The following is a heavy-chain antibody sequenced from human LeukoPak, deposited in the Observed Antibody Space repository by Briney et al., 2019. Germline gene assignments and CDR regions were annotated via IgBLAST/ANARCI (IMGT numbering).Heavy chain of an antibody. Sequence: SETLSLTCAVYGGSFSAYYWTWIRQPPGKGLEWIGEVKQSENTNYNPSLKSRVTISIDPSKNQISLKLNSVTAADTAVYFCAREGLRNAYNPLGYWGQGTLVTVSS. V-gene: IGHV4-34*01. CDR3: AREGLRNAYNPLGY. CDR1: GGSFSAYY. J-gene: IGHJ4*02. CDR2: VKQSENT. D-gene: IGHD5-24*01.